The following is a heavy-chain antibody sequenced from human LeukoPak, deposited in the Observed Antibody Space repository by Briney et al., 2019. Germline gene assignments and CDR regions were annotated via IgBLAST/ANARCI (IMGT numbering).Heavy chain of an antibody. J-gene: IGHJ4*02. Sequence: SVKVSCKASGYTFTSYGISWVRQAPGQGLEWMGGIIPIFGTANYAQKFQGRVTITADESTSTAYMELSSLRSEDTAVYYCARERQQLVGPVDYWGQGTLVTVSS. V-gene: IGHV1-69*13. D-gene: IGHD6-13*01. CDR3: ARERQQLVGPVDY. CDR1: GYTFTSYG. CDR2: IIPIFGTA.